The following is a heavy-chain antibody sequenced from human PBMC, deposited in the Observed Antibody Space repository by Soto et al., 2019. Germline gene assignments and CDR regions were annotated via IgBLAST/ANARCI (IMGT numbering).Heavy chain of an antibody. D-gene: IGHD4-17*01. CDR1: GGSMSSGDYY. J-gene: IGHJ6*02. CDR2: IHYSGTT. CDR3: ARANHSVNRIQAMDV. V-gene: IGHV4-31*03. Sequence: SETLSLTCTVSGGSMSSGDYYWSWIRQHPGKGLEWIGYIHYSGTTYNNPSLKSRVTISIDTSKNQFSLKLSSVTAADTAVYYCARANHSVNRIQAMDVWGQGTTVTVSS.